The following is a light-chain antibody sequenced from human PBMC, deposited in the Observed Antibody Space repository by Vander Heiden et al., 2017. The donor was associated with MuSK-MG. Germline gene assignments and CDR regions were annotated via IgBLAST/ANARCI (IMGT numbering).Light chain of an antibody. CDR1: TSNIVSNT. J-gene: IGLJ3*02. V-gene: IGLV1-44*01. CDR3: AAWDDSLNGV. CDR2: NNH. Sequence: QSVLTQPPSASGTPGQRVTISCSGSTSNIVSNTVNWYRQRPGTAPKLLIYNNHPRPSGVPDRFSGSKSGTSASLAISGLQAEDEADYYCAAWDDSLNGVFGGGTKLTVL.